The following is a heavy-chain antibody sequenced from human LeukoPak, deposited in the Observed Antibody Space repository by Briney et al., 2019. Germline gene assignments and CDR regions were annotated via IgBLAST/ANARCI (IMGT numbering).Heavy chain of an antibody. CDR1: GYSFTTYW. J-gene: IGHJ5*02. Sequence: GESLKISCKASGYSFTTYWIGWVRQLPGKGLEWMGIIYPGDSDTRYNPSFQGQVTISADRSISTAYLQWNNLKASDTGMYYCVRRNKHSDDYSNWFDPWGQGTLVTVSS. CDR2: IYPGDSDT. V-gene: IGHV5-51*01. CDR3: VRRNKHSDDYSNWFDP. D-gene: IGHD3-22*01.